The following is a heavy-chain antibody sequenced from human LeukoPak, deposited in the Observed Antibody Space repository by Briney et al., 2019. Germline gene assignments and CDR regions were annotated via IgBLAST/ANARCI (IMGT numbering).Heavy chain of an antibody. D-gene: IGHD1-26*01. Sequence: PGGSLRLSCAASGFSFSTYAMTWVRQIPGRGLQWVSAISAGGATYYADSVKGRFTISRGNSKNTLYLQMNSLTADDTAFYFCAKIPTGRREEWFDPWGQGTLVTVSS. CDR2: ISAGGAT. J-gene: IGHJ5*02. CDR3: AKIPTGRREEWFDP. V-gene: IGHV3-23*01. CDR1: GFSFSTYA.